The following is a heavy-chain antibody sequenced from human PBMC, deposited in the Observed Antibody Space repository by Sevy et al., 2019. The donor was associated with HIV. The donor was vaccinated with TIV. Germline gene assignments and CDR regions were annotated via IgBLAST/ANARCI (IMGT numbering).Heavy chain of an antibody. J-gene: IGHJ4*02. CDR2: INAGNGNT. V-gene: IGHV1-3*01. Sequence: ASVKVSCKASGYTFTSYAMHWVRQAPGQRFEWMGWINAGNGNTKYSQKFQGRVTITRDTSASTAYMELSSLRSEDTAVYYCARAQPAVAGKRYGGTIDYWGQGTLVTVSS. CDR3: ARAQPAVAGKRYGGTIDY. CDR1: GYTFTSYA. D-gene: IGHD6-19*01.